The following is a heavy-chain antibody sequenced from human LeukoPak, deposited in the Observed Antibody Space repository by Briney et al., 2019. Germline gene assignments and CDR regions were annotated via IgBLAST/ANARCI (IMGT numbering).Heavy chain of an antibody. J-gene: IGHJ4*02. Sequence: NPSETLSLTCAVYGGSFSGYYWSWIRQPPGKGLEWIGEINHSESTNYNPSLKSRVTISVDTSKNQFSLKLSSVTAADTAVYYCARGDRRWLLYYFDYWGQGTLVTVSS. CDR2: INHSEST. CDR1: GGSFSGYY. D-gene: IGHD5-24*01. CDR3: ARGDRRWLLYYFDY. V-gene: IGHV4-34*01.